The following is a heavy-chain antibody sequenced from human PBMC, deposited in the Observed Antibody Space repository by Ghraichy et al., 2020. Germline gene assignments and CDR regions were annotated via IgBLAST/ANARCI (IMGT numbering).Heavy chain of an antibody. V-gene: IGHV4-59*01. CDR1: GGSISSYY. Sequence: GSLSLTCTVSGGSISSYYWSWIRQPPGKGLEWIGYIYYSGSTNYNPSLKSRVTISVDTSKNQFSLKLSSVTAADTAVYYCARDPYDILTGYPTNGMDVWGQGTTVTVSS. CDR3: ARDPYDILTGYPTNGMDV. CDR2: IYYSGST. J-gene: IGHJ6*02. D-gene: IGHD3-9*01.